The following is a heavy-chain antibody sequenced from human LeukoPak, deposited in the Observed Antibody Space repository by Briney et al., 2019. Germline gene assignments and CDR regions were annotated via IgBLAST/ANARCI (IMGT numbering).Heavy chain of an antibody. CDR2: IYYSGST. V-gene: IGHV4-59*01. CDR1: GGSISSYY. D-gene: IGHD2-15*01. J-gene: IGHJ4*02. CDR3: AREPPTYCSGGSCYFYYFDY. Sequence: NPSETLSLTCTVSGGSISSYYWSWIRQPPGKGLEWIGYIYYSGSTNYNPSLKSRVTISVDTSKNQFSLKLSSVTAADTAVYYCAREPPTYCSGGSCYFYYFDYWGQGTLVTVSS.